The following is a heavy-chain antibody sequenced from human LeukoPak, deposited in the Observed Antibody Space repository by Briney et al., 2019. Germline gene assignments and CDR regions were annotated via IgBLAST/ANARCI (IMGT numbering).Heavy chain of an antibody. CDR3: GREIQAPGKTLEY. Sequence: GGSLRLSCAASGFTVTSNYMNWVRQAPGKGLVWVSRINDDGTYTVYADSVKGRFTISRDNAKNTLYLQMNSLRGEDTAVYYCGREIQAPGKTLEYWGQGTLVTVSS. CDR1: GFTVTSNY. CDR2: INDDGTYT. J-gene: IGHJ4*02. V-gene: IGHV3-74*01.